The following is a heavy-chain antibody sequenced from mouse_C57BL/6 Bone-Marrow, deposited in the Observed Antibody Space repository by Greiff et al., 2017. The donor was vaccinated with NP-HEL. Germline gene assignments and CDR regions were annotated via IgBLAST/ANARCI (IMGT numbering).Heavy chain of an antibody. D-gene: IGHD1-1*01. V-gene: IGHV5-6*01. CDR1: GFTFSSYG. Sequence: VQLKESGGDLVKPGGSLKLSCAASGFTFSSYGMSWVRQTPDKRLEWVATISSGGSYTYYPDSVKGRFTISRDNAKNTLYLQMSSLKSEDTAMYYCARRAITTVVANYAMDYWGQGTSVTVSS. CDR2: ISSGGSYT. CDR3: ARRAITTVVANYAMDY. J-gene: IGHJ4*01.